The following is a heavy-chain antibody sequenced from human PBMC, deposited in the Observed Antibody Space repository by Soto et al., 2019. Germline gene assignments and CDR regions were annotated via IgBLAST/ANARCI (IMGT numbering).Heavy chain of an antibody. CDR2: IYPGDSDT. V-gene: IGHV5-51*01. CDR1: GYSFTSYW. D-gene: IGHD3-10*01. J-gene: IGHJ4*02. Sequence: GGSLKSCCKGCGYSFTSYWSGWVRQRGGKGLEWMGMIYPGDSDTRYSRSFQGQVTLSAAKSISTAYLQWSSLKASDTAMYYCPRHDSSDYYGSESYFDSWGQG. CDR3: PRHDSSDYYGSESYFDS.